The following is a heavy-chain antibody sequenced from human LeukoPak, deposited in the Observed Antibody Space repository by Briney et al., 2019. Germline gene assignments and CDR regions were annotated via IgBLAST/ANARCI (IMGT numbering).Heavy chain of an antibody. D-gene: IGHD3-10*01. V-gene: IGHV1-24*01. CDR3: ATAVITMVRGVLGDY. CDR2: FDPEDGET. CDR1: GYTLTELS. J-gene: IGHJ4*02. Sequence: ASVKVSCKVSGYTLTELSMHWVRQARGKGLEWMGGFDPEDGETIYAQKFQGRVTMTEDTSTDTAYMELSSPRSEDTAVYYCATAVITMVRGVLGDYWGQGTLVTVSS.